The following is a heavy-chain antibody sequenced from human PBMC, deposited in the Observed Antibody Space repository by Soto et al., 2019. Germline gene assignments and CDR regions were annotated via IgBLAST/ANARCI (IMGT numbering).Heavy chain of an antibody. Sequence: GGSLRLSCAASGFTFSSYSMNWFRQAPGKGLVWVSRIDSGGRTTTYADSVKGRFTISRDNAKNTLYLQMNGLRAEDTALYYCARWFTYGNFDYFDYWGQGTQVTVSS. CDR2: IDSGGRTT. D-gene: IGHD3-10*01. V-gene: IGHV3-74*01. CDR3: ARWFTYGNFDYFDY. J-gene: IGHJ4*02. CDR1: GFTFSSYS.